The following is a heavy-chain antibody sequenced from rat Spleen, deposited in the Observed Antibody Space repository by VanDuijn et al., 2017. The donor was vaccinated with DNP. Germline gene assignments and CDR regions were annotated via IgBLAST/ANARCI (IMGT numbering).Heavy chain of an antibody. CDR2: ISYDGGNT. J-gene: IGHJ2*01. CDR1: GFTFSNYG. V-gene: IGHV5-25*01. CDR3: XXVGXXXYFXX. D-gene: IGHD1-1*01. Sequence: EVQLVESGGGLVQPGRSMKLSCAASGFTFSNYGMHWIRQAPTKGLEWVASISYDGGNTYFRDSVKGRFTISRDNAKSTLYLQKDSLRLEDKYXXYXXXVGXXXYFXXXGQGVXXXVS.